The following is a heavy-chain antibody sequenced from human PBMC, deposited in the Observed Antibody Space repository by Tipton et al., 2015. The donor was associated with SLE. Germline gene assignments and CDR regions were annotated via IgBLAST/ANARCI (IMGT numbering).Heavy chain of an antibody. CDR3: ARDDPFVVVPGDY. V-gene: IGHV1-2*06. J-gene: IGHJ4*02. D-gene: IGHD2-2*01. CDR2: INPNSGGT. Sequence: QLVQSGAEVKKPGASVKVSCKASGYTFTGYYMHWVRQAPGQGLEWMGRINPNSGGTNYAQKFQGRVTMTRDTSISTAYMELSRLRSDDTAVYYCARDDPFVVVPGDYWGQGTLVTVSS. CDR1: GYTFTGYY.